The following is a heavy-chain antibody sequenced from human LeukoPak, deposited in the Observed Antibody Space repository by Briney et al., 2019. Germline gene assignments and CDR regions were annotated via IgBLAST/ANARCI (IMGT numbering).Heavy chain of an antibody. J-gene: IGHJ4*02. Sequence: PSETLSLTCTVSGASVTSRGYYWSWIRQPPGEGLQWIGYVSYTGIPTYNSSLKSRLTISLDTSKSQFSLQLTSVTAADTAVYYCATQQWIGTFHYWGQGALVTVSS. CDR2: VSYTGIP. CDR1: GASVTSRGYY. V-gene: IGHV4-61*08. CDR3: ATQQWIGTFHY. D-gene: IGHD3-10*01.